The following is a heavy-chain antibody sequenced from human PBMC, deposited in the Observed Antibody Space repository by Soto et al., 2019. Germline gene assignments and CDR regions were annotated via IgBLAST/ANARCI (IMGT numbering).Heavy chain of an antibody. CDR1: GFTFTRYS. CDR2: ISSTTNYI. CDR3: ARESEDLTSNFDY. V-gene: IGHV3-21*01. J-gene: IGHJ4*02. Sequence: GGSLRLSCAASGFTFTRYSMNWVRQAPGKGLEWVSSISSTTNYIYYADSMKGRFTVSRDNAKNSVYLEMNSLGAEDTAVYYCARESEDLTSNFDYWGQGTLVTVSS.